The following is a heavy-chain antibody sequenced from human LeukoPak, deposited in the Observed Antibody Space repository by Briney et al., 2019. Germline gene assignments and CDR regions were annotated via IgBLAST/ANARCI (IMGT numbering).Heavy chain of an antibody. J-gene: IGHJ3*02. V-gene: IGHV1-69*01. CDR1: GGTFNTYA. CDR2: IIPVFRTS. Sequence: SVKVSCKASGGTFNTYAISWVRQAPGQGLEWMGGIIPVFRTSNYAQKFQDRVTITADELTTTFHMELSSLRSGDTAVYYCARANKIIGTTGRTFDIWGPGTMVSVSS. D-gene: IGHD1-1*01. CDR3: ARANKIIGTTGRTFDI.